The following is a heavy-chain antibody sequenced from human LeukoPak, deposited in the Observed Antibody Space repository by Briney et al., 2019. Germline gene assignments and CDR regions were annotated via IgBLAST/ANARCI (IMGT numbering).Heavy chain of an antibody. CDR1: GFTFSSYG. J-gene: IGHJ6*03. CDR3: ARAGMLYYYYYMDV. V-gene: IGHV3-30*02. Sequence: PGGSLRLSCAASGFTFSSYGMHWVRQAPGKGLEWVAFIRYDGSNKYYADSVKGRFTISRDNSKNTLYLQMNSLRAEDTALYYCARAGMLYYYYYMDVWGKGTTVTVSS. CDR2: IRYDGSNK. D-gene: IGHD3-10*01.